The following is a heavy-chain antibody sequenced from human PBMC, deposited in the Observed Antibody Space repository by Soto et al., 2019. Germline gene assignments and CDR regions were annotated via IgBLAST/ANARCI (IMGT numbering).Heavy chain of an antibody. CDR3: ARESVVATRDAFDI. J-gene: IGHJ3*02. D-gene: IGHD1-26*01. V-gene: IGHV1-2*04. CDR1: GSTFTGYY. Sequence: QVQLVQSGAEVKKPGASVKVSCKASGSTFTGYYMHWVRQAPGQGLEWMGWINPNSGGTNYAQKFQGWVTMTRDTSISTAYMELSRLRSDDTAVYYCARESVVATRDAFDIWGQGTMVTVSS. CDR2: INPNSGGT.